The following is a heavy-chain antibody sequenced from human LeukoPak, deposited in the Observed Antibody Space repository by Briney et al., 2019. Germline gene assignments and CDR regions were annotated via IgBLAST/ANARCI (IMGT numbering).Heavy chain of an antibody. V-gene: IGHV3-23*01. CDR2: INGGGDAT. CDR1: GFSFNNNA. Sequence: GGSLRLSCAASGFSFNNNAMSWVRQAPGKGLEWVSAINGGGDATEYADSVKGRFTISRDNSKKTLYLQMNSLRPEDTAVYYCARCTASCYANAFDVWGQGTLLTVSS. J-gene: IGHJ3*01. CDR3: ARCTASCYANAFDV. D-gene: IGHD2-2*01.